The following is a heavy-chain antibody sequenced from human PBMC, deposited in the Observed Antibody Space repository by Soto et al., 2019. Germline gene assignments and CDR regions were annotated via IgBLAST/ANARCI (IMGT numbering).Heavy chain of an antibody. Sequence: QVQLVESGGGVVQPGRSLRLSCAASGFPFSSYGMHWVRQAPGKGLEWVAHISYDGSNKHYTDSVKGRFTISRDNSKNMLYLQMRSLRAEVTAVYYCAGGQYYFDYCGQGTRVSVS. J-gene: IGHJ4*02. CDR1: GFPFSSYG. CDR2: ISYDGSNK. CDR3: AGGQYYFDY. D-gene: IGHD2-15*01. V-gene: IGHV3-30*03.